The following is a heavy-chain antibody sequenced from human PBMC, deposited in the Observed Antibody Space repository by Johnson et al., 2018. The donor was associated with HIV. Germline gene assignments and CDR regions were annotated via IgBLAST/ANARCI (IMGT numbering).Heavy chain of an antibody. CDR1: GFTVSSNY. CDR2: FTWDGDRT. D-gene: IGHD5-12*01. Sequence: VQLVESGGGLIQPGGSLRLSCAASGFTVSSNYMSWVRQAPGKGLEWVSGFTWDGDRTAYADSVKGRFTISRDNAKKSLYLQMNSLRAEDTALYYCASVLGRGYSGYDKNYDAFDIWGQGTMVTVSS. V-gene: IGHV3-20*04. CDR3: ASVLGRGYSGYDKNYDAFDI. J-gene: IGHJ3*02.